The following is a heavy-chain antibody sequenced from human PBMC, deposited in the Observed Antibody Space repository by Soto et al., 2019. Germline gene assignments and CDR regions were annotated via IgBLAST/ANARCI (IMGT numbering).Heavy chain of an antibody. V-gene: IGHV1-18*01. CDR1: GYTFIRYG. Sequence: ASVKVSCKASGYTFIRYGITWVRQAPGQGLEWMGWISAYNGNTNYAQKLQGRVTMTTDTSTSTAYMELRSLRSEDTAVYYCARGAADNVVLKYFYAMDVWGQGTTVTVSS. D-gene: IGHD6-13*01. CDR2: ISAYNGNT. CDR3: ARGAADNVVLKYFYAMDV. J-gene: IGHJ6*02.